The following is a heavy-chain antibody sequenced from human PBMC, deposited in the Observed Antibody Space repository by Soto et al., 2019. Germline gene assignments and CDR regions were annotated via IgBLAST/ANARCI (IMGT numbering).Heavy chain of an antibody. CDR1: GGSISSGCYY. CDR2: IYYSGST. CDR3: ARDRGIAMVRGEFRE. D-gene: IGHD3-10*01. V-gene: IGHV4-31*03. Sequence: QVQLQESGPGLVKPSQTLSLTCTVSGGSISSGCYYCSWIRQHPGKCLEWIGYIYYSGSTYYNPSLKSRVTISVDTSKNQFSLKLSSVTAADTAVYYCARDRGIAMVRGEFREWGQGTLVTVSS. J-gene: IGHJ4*02.